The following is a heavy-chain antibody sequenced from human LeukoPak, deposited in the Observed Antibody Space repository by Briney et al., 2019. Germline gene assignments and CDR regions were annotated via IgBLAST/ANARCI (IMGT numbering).Heavy chain of an antibody. V-gene: IGHV3-53*01. CDR2: IYSGGAT. CDR1: GFTFRNHW. CDR3: ARGRFSGPDDY. D-gene: IGHD6-19*01. Sequence: PGGSLRLSCAASGFTFRNHWMHWVRQAPGKGLEWVSVIYSGGATYYADSVRGRFTISRDNSKNMVSLQMTSLGAEDTAVYYCARGRFSGPDDYWGQGTLVTVSS. J-gene: IGHJ4*02.